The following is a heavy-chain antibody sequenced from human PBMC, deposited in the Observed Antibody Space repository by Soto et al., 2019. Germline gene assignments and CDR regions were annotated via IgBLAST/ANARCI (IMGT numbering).Heavy chain of an antibody. V-gene: IGHV4-61*01. Sequence: QVQLQESGPGLVKPSETLSLTCTVSGGSVSSGSYYWSWIRQPPGKGLEWIGYSYYSGSTNYNPSLKSRVTISVDTSKNQFSLKLSSVTAADTAVYYCARGRYCSSTSCGEYFQHWGQGTLVTVSS. D-gene: IGHD2-2*01. CDR3: ARGRYCSSTSCGEYFQH. CDR2: SYYSGST. J-gene: IGHJ1*01. CDR1: GGSVSSGSYY.